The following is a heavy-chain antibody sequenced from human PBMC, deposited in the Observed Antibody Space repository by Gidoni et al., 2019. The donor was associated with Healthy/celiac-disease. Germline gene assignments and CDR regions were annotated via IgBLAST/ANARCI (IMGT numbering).Heavy chain of an antibody. J-gene: IGHJ3*02. D-gene: IGHD3-9*01. V-gene: IGHV4-38-2*02. Sequence: QVQLQESGPGLVKPSEALSLTCAVSGYSISSGYYWGWIRQPPGKGLEWIGSIYHSGSTYYNPSLKSRVTISVDTSKNQFSLKLSSVTAADTAVYYCARDLTTDAFDIWGQETMVTVSS. CDR1: GYSISSGYY. CDR2: IYHSGST. CDR3: ARDLTTDAFDI.